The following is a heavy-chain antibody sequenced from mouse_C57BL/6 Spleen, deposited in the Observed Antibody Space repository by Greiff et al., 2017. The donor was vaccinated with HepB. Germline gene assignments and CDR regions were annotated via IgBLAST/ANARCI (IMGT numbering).Heavy chain of an antibody. CDR1: GYTFTSYW. CDR2: IHPSDSDT. J-gene: IGHJ2*01. CDR3: AIAASTVVATGFDY. D-gene: IGHD1-1*01. V-gene: IGHV1-74*01. Sequence: QVQLQQPGAELVKPGASVKVSCKASGYTFTSYWMHWVKQRPGQGLEWIGRIHPSDSDTNYNQKFKGKAILTEDKSSSTAYMQLSSLTSEDSAVYYLAIAASTVVATGFDYWGQGTTLTVSS.